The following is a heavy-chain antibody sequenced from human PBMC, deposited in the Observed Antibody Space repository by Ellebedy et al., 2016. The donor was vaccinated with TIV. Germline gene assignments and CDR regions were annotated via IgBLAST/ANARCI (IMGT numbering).Heavy chain of an antibody. CDR3: ARAEGYRLGYYYYYGMDV. J-gene: IGHJ6*02. V-gene: IGHV1-69*06. CDR2: IIPIFGTA. Sequence: SVKVSCXASGGTFSSYPISWVRQATGQGLAWMGGIIPIFGTANYAQKFQGRVTITADKSTSTAYMELSSLRSEDTAVYYCARAEGYRLGYYYYYGMDVWGQGTTVTVSS. D-gene: IGHD5-12*01. CDR1: GGTFSSYP.